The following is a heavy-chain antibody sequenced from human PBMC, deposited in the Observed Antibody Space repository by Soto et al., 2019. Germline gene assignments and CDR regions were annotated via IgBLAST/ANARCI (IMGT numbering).Heavy chain of an antibody. CDR1: GYTFTSYG. D-gene: IGHD6-6*01. V-gene: IGHV1-18*04. Sequence: VKVSCKASGYTFTSYGISWVRQAPGQGLEWMGWISAYNGNTNYAQKLQGRVTMTTDTSTSTAYMELRSLRSDDTAVYYCARDGEYSSSRYYYYGMDVWGQGTTVTVSS. CDR2: ISAYNGNT. CDR3: ARDGEYSSSRYYYYGMDV. J-gene: IGHJ6*02.